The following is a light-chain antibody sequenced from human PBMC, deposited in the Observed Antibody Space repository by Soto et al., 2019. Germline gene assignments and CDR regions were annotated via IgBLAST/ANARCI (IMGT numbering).Light chain of an antibody. CDR2: WAS. J-gene: IGKJ1*01. CDR1: QSVLFRSNNKNY. V-gene: IGKV4-1*01. CDR3: QQYYGTPPT. Sequence: DIVMTQSPDRLSVSLFWRATINCKSSQSVLFRSNNKNYLAWYQQKPGQPPKLLIYWASTRESGVLDRFSGSGSGTDFTLTISSLQAEDVAVYYCQQYYGTPPTFGQGTKVDI.